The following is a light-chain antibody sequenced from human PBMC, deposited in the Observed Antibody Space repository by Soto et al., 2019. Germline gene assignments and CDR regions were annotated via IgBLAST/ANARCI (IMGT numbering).Light chain of an antibody. CDR3: RQFSSYPLT. Sequence: VLKQSLGTLSLTQGERATLSCRASQSVSSSQLAWYQQKPGQAPRLLIYGASSRATGIPDRFSGSGSGTDFTLTISRLEPEDFAVYYCRQFSSYPLTFGGRTNVDIK. CDR1: QSVSSSQ. V-gene: IGKV3-20*01. CDR2: GAS. J-gene: IGKJ4*01.